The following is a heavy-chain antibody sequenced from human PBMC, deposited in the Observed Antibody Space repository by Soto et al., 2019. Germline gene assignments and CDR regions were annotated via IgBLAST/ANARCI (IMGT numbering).Heavy chain of an antibody. D-gene: IGHD3-16*01. CDR1: GTSFGGYY. CDR3: ARGRKGLTSYFDY. V-gene: IGHV4-34*01. Sequence: SSETLSLTCFIYGTSFGGYYWNWLRQPPGKGLEWIAEINQSGTTNYNPSLKSRVTVSLDASKNQFFLNLTSVTAADTAVFYCARGRKGLTSYFDYWGQGTLVTVSS. J-gene: IGHJ4*02. CDR2: INQSGTT.